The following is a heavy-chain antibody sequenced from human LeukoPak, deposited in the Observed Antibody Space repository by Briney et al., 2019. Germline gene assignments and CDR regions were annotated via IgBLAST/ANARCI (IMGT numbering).Heavy chain of an antibody. CDR2: IYRGGST. J-gene: IGHJ4*02. D-gene: IGHD6-13*01. CDR1: GFNVSNNY. Sequence: GGSLRLSCAASGFNVSNNYMSWVRQAPGKGLEWVSVIYRGGSTYYADSVKGRFTMSRDNSKNTVYLQMDSLRAEDTAVYYCTRDRGAAASNWGQGTLVTVSS. CDR3: TRDRGAAASN. V-gene: IGHV3-53*01.